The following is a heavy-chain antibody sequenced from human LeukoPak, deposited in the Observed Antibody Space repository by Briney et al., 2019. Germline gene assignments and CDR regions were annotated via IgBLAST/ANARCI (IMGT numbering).Heavy chain of an antibody. CDR2: IRSKAYNYAT. Sequence: GGSLKLSCAASGFTFSGSAMHWVRQASGKGLEWIGRIRSKAYNYATTYAASVKGRFTISRDDSKNTAYLQMNSLKTEDTAVYYCIRGYSSDWVNWFDPWGQGTLVTVSS. D-gene: IGHD6-19*01. CDR3: IRGYSSDWVNWFDP. V-gene: IGHV3-73*01. J-gene: IGHJ5*02. CDR1: GFTFSGSA.